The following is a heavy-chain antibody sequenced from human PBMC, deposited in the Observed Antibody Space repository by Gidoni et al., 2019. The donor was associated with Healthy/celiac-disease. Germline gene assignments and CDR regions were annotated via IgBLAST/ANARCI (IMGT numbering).Heavy chain of an antibody. D-gene: IGHD6-6*01. Sequence: QLQLQESGPGLVKPSETLSLTCTVSGGSISSSSYYWGWIRQPPGKGLEWLGSIYYSGSTYYNPSLKSRVTISVDTSKNQFSLKLSSVTAADTAVYYCARHSYAAIAAPSDYWGQGTLVTVSS. CDR2: IYYSGST. V-gene: IGHV4-39*01. CDR1: GGSISSSSYY. J-gene: IGHJ4*02. CDR3: ARHSYAAIAAPSDY.